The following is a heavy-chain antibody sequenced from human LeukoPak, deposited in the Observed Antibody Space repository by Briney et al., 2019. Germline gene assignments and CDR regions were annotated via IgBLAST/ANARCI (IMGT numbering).Heavy chain of an antibody. CDR1: GYTFTSYY. J-gene: IGHJ4*02. V-gene: IGHV1-46*01. CDR2: INPSGGST. Sequence: ASVKVSCKASGYTFTSYYMHWVRQAPGQGLEWMGIINPSGGSTSYAQKFQGRVTMTRDTSISTAYMELSRLRSDDTAVYYCARDYYGSGSYSTTLGYWGQGTLVTVSS. D-gene: IGHD3-10*01. CDR3: ARDYYGSGSYSTTLGY.